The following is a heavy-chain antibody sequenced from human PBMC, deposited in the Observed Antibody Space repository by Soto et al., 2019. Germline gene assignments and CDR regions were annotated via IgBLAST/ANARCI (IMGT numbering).Heavy chain of an antibody. J-gene: IGHJ4*02. CDR2: INHSGST. Sequence: SLTMSDTCGVEEGSCGDYYWSWIRQPPGKGLEWIGEINHSGSTKYIPSLKSRVSMSVDTSKNQFSLKLSSVTAADTAVYYCGRGSDYNWNYWGQGTLVTVSS. D-gene: IGHD1-1*01. V-gene: IGHV4-34*01. CDR1: EGSCGDYY. CDR3: GRGSDYNWNY.